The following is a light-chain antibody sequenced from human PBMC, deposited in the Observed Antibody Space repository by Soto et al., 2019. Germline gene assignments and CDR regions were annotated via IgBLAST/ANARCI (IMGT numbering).Light chain of an antibody. Sequence: VLTQPQGTLSLSPGERATLSSRVSQSLSSGYLAWYQQKPGQAPRILIYAASSRATGIPDRFSGSGSGTDFTLTISRLEAEDVAVYYCHQYDTPPRTFGQGTKVDI. J-gene: IGKJ1*01. CDR2: AAS. CDR3: HQYDTPPRT. CDR1: QSLSSGY. V-gene: IGKV3-20*01.